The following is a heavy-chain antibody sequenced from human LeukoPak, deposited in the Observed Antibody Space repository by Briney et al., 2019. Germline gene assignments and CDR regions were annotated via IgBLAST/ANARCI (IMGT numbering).Heavy chain of an antibody. J-gene: IGHJ4*02. Sequence: ASVKVSCKASGYTFTGYYMHWVRQAPGQGLEWMGWINPNSGGTNDAQKFQGRVTMTRDTSISTAYMELSRLRSDDTAVYYCARAFSYADEDYWGQGTLVTVSS. CDR2: INPNSGGT. D-gene: IGHD2-2*01. CDR1: GYTFTGYY. CDR3: ARAFSYADEDY. V-gene: IGHV1-2*02.